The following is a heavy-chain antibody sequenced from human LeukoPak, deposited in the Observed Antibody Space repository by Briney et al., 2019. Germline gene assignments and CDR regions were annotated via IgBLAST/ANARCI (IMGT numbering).Heavy chain of an antibody. J-gene: IGHJ3*02. CDR3: ARARSITMVRGVTLLAFDI. D-gene: IGHD3-10*01. CDR1: GYTFTGYY. Sequence: ASVKVSCKASGYTFTGYYMHWVRQAPGQGLEWMGWINPNSGGTNYAQKFQGRVTMTRDTSISTAYMELSRLRSDDTAVYYCARARSITMVRGVTLLAFDIWGQGTMVTVSS. V-gene: IGHV1-2*02. CDR2: INPNSGGT.